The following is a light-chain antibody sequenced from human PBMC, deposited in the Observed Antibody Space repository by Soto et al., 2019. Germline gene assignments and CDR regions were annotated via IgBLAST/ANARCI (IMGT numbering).Light chain of an antibody. CDR1: SSDIGIFNY. J-gene: IGLJ1*01. CDR3: SSYTHTGTS. Sequence: QSVLTQPASVSGSPGQSITISCTGTSSDIGIFNYVSWYQQHPGKAPKLIIYAVSNRPSGVSDRFSGSKSGNTASLTISGLQTEDEADYYCSSYTHTGTSFATGTKVTVL. V-gene: IGLV2-14*03. CDR2: AVS.